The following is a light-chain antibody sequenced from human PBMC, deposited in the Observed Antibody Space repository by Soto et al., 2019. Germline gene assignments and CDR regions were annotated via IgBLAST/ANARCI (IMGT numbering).Light chain of an antibody. Sequence: QSALTQPASVSGSPGQSITISCTGTSSDVGGYNYVSWYQQYPGKAPKLIIYDVSHRPSGVSNRFSGSKSGNTASLTISGLQAEDEADYYCSSYASSSTYVFGTGTKLTVL. CDR2: DVS. J-gene: IGLJ1*01. V-gene: IGLV2-14*01. CDR3: SSYASSSTYV. CDR1: SSDVGGYNY.